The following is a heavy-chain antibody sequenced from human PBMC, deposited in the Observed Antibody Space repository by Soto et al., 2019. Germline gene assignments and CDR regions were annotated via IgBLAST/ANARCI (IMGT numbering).Heavy chain of an antibody. Sequence: PLENLSLTCIVSGGSITSYHWSWIRKFPGKGLEWIAYTFSDGNTNYNPSLTSRVTIAMDTSKNQLSLKLTSMTAADTAVYYCARDMHAGFTPDFEPWGQGTLVTVCS. J-gene: IGHJ5*02. CDR3: ARDMHAGFTPDFEP. CDR1: GGSITSYH. CDR2: TFSDGNT. V-gene: IGHV4-59*13. D-gene: IGHD2-15*01.